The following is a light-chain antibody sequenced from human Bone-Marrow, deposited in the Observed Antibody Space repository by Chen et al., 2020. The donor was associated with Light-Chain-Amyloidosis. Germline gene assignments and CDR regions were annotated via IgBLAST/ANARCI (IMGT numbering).Light chain of an antibody. V-gene: IGLV2-14*01. CDR2: AVS. CDR3: SSFTSSSSYV. Sequence: QSALTQPASVSGSPGQSITISCTGTSGDVGTYNYVSWYQQHPGKAPKVMIYAVSKRPSGVSNLFSGSKSGNTASLTISGLQAEDEADYYCSSFTSSSSYVFGPGTKVTVL. J-gene: IGLJ1*01. CDR1: SGDVGTYNY.